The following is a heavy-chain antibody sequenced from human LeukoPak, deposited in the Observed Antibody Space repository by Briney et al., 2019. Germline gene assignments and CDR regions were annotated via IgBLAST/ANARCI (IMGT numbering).Heavy chain of an antibody. Sequence: GGSLKLSCAASGFTFSRHGMNWVRQAPGKGLEWISYISGRSSTIYYADSVRGRFTISRDNAKNSMYLQMNSLRAEDTAVYYCARDRLTSGSYFFDYWGQGTLVTVSS. D-gene: IGHD1-26*01. CDR1: GFTFSRHG. J-gene: IGHJ4*02. CDR2: ISGRSSTI. V-gene: IGHV3-48*01. CDR3: ARDRLTSGSYFFDY.